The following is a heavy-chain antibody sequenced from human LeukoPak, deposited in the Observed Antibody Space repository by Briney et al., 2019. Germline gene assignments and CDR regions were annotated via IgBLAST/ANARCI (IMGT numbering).Heavy chain of an antibody. V-gene: IGHV4-38-2*01. CDR2: ISHSGNT. J-gene: IGHJ2*01. CDR3: ARARVGPYNFWSDLHWYFDV. D-gene: IGHD3-3*01. Sequence: SETLSLTCAVSGFSISRGHYWAWIRQSPGKGLEWIGTISHSGNTYYNSSLKSRLAVSVDTSKNHFSLNLTSLTAADTAVYHCARARVGPYNFWSDLHWYFDVWGRGTLVTVSS. CDR1: GFSISRGHY.